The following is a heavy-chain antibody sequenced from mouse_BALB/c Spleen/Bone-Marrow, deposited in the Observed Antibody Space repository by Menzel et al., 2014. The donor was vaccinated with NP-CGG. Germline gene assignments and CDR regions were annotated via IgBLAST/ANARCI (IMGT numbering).Heavy chain of an antibody. CDR1: GYRFTDYA. J-gene: IGHJ4*01. CDR3: ARRGYDVAMDY. D-gene: IGHD2-14*01. V-gene: IGHV1-67*01. CDR2: ISTYSGNT. Sequence: VQLQESGPELVRPGVSVKISCKGSGYRFTDYAMHWVKQSHAKSLEWIGVISTYSGNTNYNQKFKGKATMTVDKSSSTAYIELSRFTSEVSAIYYCARRGYDVAMDYSGQGSSVTGSS.